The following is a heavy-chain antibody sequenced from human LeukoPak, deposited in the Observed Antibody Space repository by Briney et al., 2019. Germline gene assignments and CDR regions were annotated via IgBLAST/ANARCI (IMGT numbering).Heavy chain of an antibody. Sequence: SQTLSLTCTVSGGSISSGSYYWSWIRQPAGKGLEWIGRIYTSGSTNYNPSLKSRVTISVDTSKNQFSLKLSSVTAADTAVYYCASQLGTSGGVWGQGTTVTVSS. CDR1: GGSISSGSYY. J-gene: IGHJ6*02. CDR2: IYTSGST. CDR3: ASQLGTSGGV. V-gene: IGHV4-61*02. D-gene: IGHD1-1*01.